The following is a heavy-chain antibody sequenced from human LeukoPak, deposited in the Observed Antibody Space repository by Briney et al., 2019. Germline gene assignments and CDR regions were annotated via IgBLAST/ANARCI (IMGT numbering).Heavy chain of an antibody. Sequence: GASVKVSCKASGYTFTGYYMHWVRQAPGQGLEWMGWINPNSGGTNYAQKFQGRVTMTRDTSISTAYMELSRLRSDDTAVYYCARVRYYYDSSGYYTLYYFDYWGQGTLVTVSS. CDR1: GYTFTGYY. CDR2: INPNSGGT. D-gene: IGHD3-22*01. V-gene: IGHV1-2*02. J-gene: IGHJ4*02. CDR3: ARVRYYYDSSGYYTLYYFDY.